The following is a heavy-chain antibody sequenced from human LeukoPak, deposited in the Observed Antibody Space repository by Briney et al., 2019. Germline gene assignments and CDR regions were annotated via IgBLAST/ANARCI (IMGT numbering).Heavy chain of an antibody. CDR1: GGTFSSYA. D-gene: IGHD4-17*01. Sequence: ASVKVSCKASGGTFSSYAISWVRQAPGQGLEWMGGIIPIFGTANYAQKFQGRVTITADESTSTAYMELSSLRSEDTAVYYCARASHPTRGDYNWFDPWGQGTLVTVSS. CDR2: IIPIFGTA. V-gene: IGHV1-69*13. J-gene: IGHJ5*02. CDR3: ARASHPTRGDYNWFDP.